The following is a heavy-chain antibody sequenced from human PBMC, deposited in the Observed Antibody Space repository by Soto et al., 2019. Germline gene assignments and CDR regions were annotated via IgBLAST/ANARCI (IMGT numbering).Heavy chain of an antibody. CDR3: ARGVRNTGEGDV. CDR2: IYSGGST. CDR1: GFSVSSNY. Sequence: GGSLRLSCEASGFSVSSNYINWVRQAPGKGLEWVSVIYSGGSTYYADSVKGRFTISRDNSKNTVYLQMNSLRAEDTAVYYCARGVRNTGEGDVWGQGTTVTVSS. J-gene: IGHJ6*02. V-gene: IGHV3-53*01. D-gene: IGHD2-8*02.